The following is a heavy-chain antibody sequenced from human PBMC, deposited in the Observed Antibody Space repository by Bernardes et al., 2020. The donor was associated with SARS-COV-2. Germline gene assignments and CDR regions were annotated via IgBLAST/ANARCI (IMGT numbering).Heavy chain of an antibody. J-gene: IGHJ4*02. CDR3: GRVSRVRIELFHYQREIDY. D-gene: IGHD3-10*01. V-gene: IGHV3-48*01. CDR2: ISSTSTTV. Sequence: GALRLFCAASGFTFSSYGINWVRQAPGKGLEWVSYISSTSTTVYYADSVKGRFTVSRDNAKNLLSLQMNNLRAEDTAVYYCGRVSRVRIELFHYQREIDYWGQGTLVTVSS. CDR1: GFTFSSYG.